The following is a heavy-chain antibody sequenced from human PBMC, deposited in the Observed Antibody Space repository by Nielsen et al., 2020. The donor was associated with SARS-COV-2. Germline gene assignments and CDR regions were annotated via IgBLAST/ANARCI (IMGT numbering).Heavy chain of an antibody. CDR3: ATRPTRIVGSTTISIPYYFES. J-gene: IGHJ4*02. CDR2: IDPSDSYT. Sequence: VRQMPGKGLEWMGRIDPSDSYTNYSPSFQGHVTISADKSISTAYLLWSSLRASDTAVYYCATRPTRIVGSTTISIPYYFESWGQGTLVTVSS. D-gene: IGHD5-24*01. V-gene: IGHV5-10-1*01.